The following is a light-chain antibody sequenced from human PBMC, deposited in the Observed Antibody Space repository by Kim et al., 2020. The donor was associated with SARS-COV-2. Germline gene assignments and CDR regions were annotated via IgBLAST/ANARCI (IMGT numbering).Light chain of an antibody. Sequence: GQTVSISCSGTTSNIGNNYVSWYQHLPGTAPQLLIFDDFKRPSGIPDRFSGSKSGTSATLAITGLQTGDEATYHCGTWDSSLSDVVFGGGTQLTVL. CDR1: TSNIGNNY. J-gene: IGLJ2*01. CDR3: GTWDSSLSDVV. CDR2: DDF. V-gene: IGLV1-51*01.